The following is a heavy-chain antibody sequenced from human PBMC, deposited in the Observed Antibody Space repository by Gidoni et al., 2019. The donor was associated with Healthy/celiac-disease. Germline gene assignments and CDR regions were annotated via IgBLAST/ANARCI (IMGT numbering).Heavy chain of an antibody. V-gene: IGHV1-2*04. CDR3: AATTGGNSDYYGMDV. Sequence: QVQLVQSGAEVKKPGASVKVSCKASGYTFTGYYMHWVRQAPGQGLEWMGWINPNSGGTNYAQKFQGWVTMTRDTSISTAYMELNRLRSDDTAVYYCAATTGGNSDYYGMDVWGQGTTVTVSS. CDR1: GYTFTGYY. D-gene: IGHD2-21*02. CDR2: INPNSGGT. J-gene: IGHJ6*02.